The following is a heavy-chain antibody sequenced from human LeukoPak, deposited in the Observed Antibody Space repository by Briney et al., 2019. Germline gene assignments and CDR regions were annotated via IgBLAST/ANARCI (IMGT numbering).Heavy chain of an antibody. D-gene: IGHD3-3*01. Sequence: SETLSLTCTVSGGSISSGSYYWSWIRQPAGKGLEWIGRIYTSGTTNYNPSLKSRVTISVDTSKNQFSLKLSSVTAADTAVYYCAREDNPYYDFWSGYISYFDYWGRGTLVTVSS. CDR2: IYTSGTT. CDR1: GGSISSGSYY. J-gene: IGHJ4*02. CDR3: AREDNPYYDFWSGYISYFDY. V-gene: IGHV4-61*02.